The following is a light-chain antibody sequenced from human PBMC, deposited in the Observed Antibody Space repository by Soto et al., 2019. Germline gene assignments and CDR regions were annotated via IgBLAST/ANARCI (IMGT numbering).Light chain of an antibody. Sequence: DIQMTQSPSTLSASVGDRVTITCRASQSVTSRLAWYQQKPGKAPKLLIHEASSLESGVTSRFSGSGSGTEFTLTISSLQPDEFATYYCQQYKSYSPYTFGQGTNLEIK. CDR3: QQYKSYSPYT. CDR1: QSVTSR. CDR2: EAS. V-gene: IGKV1-5*03. J-gene: IGKJ2*01.